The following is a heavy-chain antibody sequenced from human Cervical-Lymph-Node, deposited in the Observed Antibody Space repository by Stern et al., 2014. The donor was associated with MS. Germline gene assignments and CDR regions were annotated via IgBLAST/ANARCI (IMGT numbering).Heavy chain of an antibody. CDR3: AAYSDSSGYLHWFDT. Sequence: QVQLQESGPGLVKPSGTLSLTCSVSGDSVSTSRYYWVWIRQPPGKGLEWIGNVYYSGSTYYNPSLESRLTVSMDKSKKQFLLQLTSVPAADTAVYYCAAYSDSSGYLHWFDTWGQGTLVTVSS. CDR1: GDSVSTSRYY. CDR2: VYYSGST. J-gene: IGHJ5*02. V-gene: IGHV4-39*01. D-gene: IGHD3-22*01.